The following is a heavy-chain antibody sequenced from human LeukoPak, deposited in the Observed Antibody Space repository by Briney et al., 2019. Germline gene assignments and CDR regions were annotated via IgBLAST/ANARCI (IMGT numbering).Heavy chain of an antibody. Sequence: GGSLRLSCAGSGFTFSGYTIHWVRQAPGKGLEWVAVISYDGSSKYYADSVKGRFTISRDNSKNTLYLQMNSLRAEDTAVYYCARDEAGDLGAFDIWGQGTMVTVSS. D-gene: IGHD3-16*01. V-gene: IGHV3-30-3*01. J-gene: IGHJ3*02. CDR2: ISYDGSSK. CDR3: ARDEAGDLGAFDI. CDR1: GFTFSGYT.